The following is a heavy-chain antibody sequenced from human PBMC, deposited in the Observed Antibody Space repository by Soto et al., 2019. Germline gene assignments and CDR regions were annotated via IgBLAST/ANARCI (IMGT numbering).Heavy chain of an antibody. J-gene: IGHJ5*02. V-gene: IGHV2-5*01. D-gene: IGHD2-2*01. CDR3: AHXRVYCSSTSCYVDEFDP. CDR1: GFSLSTSGVG. Sequence: SGPTLLNPTQAVTLTCTFSGFSLSTSGVGVGWIRQPPGKALEWLALIYWNDDKRYSPSLKSRRTITKDTSKNQVVPTMTNMDPVDTATYYCAHXRVYCSSTSCYVDEFDPWGQGTLVTVSS. CDR2: IYWNDDK.